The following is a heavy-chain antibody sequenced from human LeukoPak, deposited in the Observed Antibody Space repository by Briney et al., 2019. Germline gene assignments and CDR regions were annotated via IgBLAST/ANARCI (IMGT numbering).Heavy chain of an antibody. D-gene: IGHD6-19*01. J-gene: IGHJ4*02. CDR3: ARESTTVAGTFDY. Sequence: PSETLSLTCAVYGGSFSGYYWSWIRQPPGKGLEWIGEINHSGSTNYNPSLKSRVTISVDTSKNPFSLKLSSVTAADTAMYYCARESTTVAGTFDYWGQGTLVTSST. CDR2: INHSGST. V-gene: IGHV4-34*01. CDR1: GGSFSGYY.